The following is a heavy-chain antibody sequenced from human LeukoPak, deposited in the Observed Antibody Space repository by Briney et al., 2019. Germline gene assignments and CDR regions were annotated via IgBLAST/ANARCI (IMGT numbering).Heavy chain of an antibody. D-gene: IGHD5-18*01. J-gene: IGHJ4*02. CDR3: AREGGRIQLWLRELNFDY. CDR1: GYTFTSYY. V-gene: IGHV1-46*01. Sequence: ASVKVSCKASGYTFTSYYMHWVRQAPGQGLEWMGIINPSGGSTSYAQKLQGRVTMTRDMSTSTVYMELSSLRSEDTAVYYCAREGGRIQLWLRELNFDYWGQGTLVTVSS. CDR2: INPSGGST.